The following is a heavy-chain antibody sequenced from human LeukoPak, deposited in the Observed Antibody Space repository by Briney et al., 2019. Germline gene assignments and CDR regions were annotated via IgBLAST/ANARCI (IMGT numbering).Heavy chain of an antibody. D-gene: IGHD3-9*01. CDR3: AKDTYDILTGPTGY. CDR1: GFTFSSYG. V-gene: IGHV3-30*02. Sequence: PGGSLRLSCAASGFTFSSYGMHWVRQAPGKGLEWVAFIRYDGSNKYYADPVKGRFTISRDNSKNTLYLQMNSLRAEDTAVYYCAKDTYDILTGPTGYWGQGTLVTVSS. J-gene: IGHJ4*02. CDR2: IRYDGSNK.